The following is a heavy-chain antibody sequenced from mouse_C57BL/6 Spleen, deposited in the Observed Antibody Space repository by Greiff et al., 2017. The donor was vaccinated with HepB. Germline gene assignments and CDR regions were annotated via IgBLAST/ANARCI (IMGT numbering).Heavy chain of an antibody. CDR3: ARGPYYYGSSYVYAMDY. Sequence: QVQLQQPGAELVKPGASVKLSCKASGYTFTSYWMQWVKQRPGQGLEWIGEIDPSDSYTNYNQKFKGKATLTVDTSSSTAYMQLSSLTSEDSAVYYCARGPYYYGSSYVYAMDYWGQGTSVTVSS. V-gene: IGHV1-50*01. CDR1: GYTFTSYW. D-gene: IGHD1-1*01. CDR2: IDPSDSYT. J-gene: IGHJ4*01.